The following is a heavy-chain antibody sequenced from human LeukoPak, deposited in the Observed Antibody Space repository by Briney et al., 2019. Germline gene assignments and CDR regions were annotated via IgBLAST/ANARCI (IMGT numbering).Heavy chain of an antibody. D-gene: IGHD4-17*01. V-gene: IGHV4-31*03. CDR3: AREGYGDYGQYWYFDL. CDR1: GGSISSGGYY. Sequence: PSQTLSLTCTVSGGSISSGGYYWSWIRQHPGKGLEWIGYIYYSGSTYYNPSLKSRVTISVDTSKNQFSLKLSSVTVADTAVYYCAREGYGDYGQYWYFDLWGRGTLVTVSS. CDR2: IYYSGST. J-gene: IGHJ2*01.